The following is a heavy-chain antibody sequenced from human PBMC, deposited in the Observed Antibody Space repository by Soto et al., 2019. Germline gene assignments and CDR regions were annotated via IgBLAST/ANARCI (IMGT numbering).Heavy chain of an antibody. CDR3: ARSGSATIFGVVPIDY. CDR2: IIPIFGTA. J-gene: IGHJ4*02. CDR1: GGTFSSYA. Sequence: SVKVSCKASGGTFSSYAISWVRQAPGQGLEWMGGIIPIFGTANCAQKFQGRVTITADESTSTAYMELSSLRSEDTAVYYCARSGSATIFGVVPIDYWGQGTLVTVSS. V-gene: IGHV1-69*13. D-gene: IGHD3-3*01.